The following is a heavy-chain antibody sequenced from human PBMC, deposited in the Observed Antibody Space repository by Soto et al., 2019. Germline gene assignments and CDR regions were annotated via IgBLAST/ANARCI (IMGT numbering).Heavy chain of an antibody. J-gene: IGHJ4*02. V-gene: IGHV3-66*01. CDR1: GFSISDTY. Sequence: EVQLVESGGALVQPGGSLRLSCAASGFSISDTYMTWVRQAPGKGLEWVSVLYSGGTATSYADSVKGRFTVSRDTSKNTLSRQVDRLRAEDTAVYYCARGVPVGAIGRFYFDSWGQGTLVTVSS. D-gene: IGHD1-26*01. CDR2: LYSGGTAT. CDR3: ARGVPVGAIGRFYFDS.